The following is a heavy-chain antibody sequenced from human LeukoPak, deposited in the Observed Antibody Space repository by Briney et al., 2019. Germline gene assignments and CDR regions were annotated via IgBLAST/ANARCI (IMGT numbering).Heavy chain of an antibody. CDR3: ARDQGSGWLHRHFAFDI. D-gene: IGHD6-19*01. CDR1: GFTFSSYS. CDR2: ISSSSSYI. Sequence: PGGSLRLSCAASGFTFSSYSMNWVRQAPGKGLEWVSSISSSSSYIYYADSVKGRFTISRDNAKNSLYLQMNSLRAEDTAVYYCARDQGSGWLHRHFAFDIWGQGTMVTVSS. J-gene: IGHJ3*02. V-gene: IGHV3-21*01.